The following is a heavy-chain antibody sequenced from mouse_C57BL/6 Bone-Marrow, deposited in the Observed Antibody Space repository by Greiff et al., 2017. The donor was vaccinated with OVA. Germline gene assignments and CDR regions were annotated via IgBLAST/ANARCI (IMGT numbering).Heavy chain of an antibody. CDR1: GFTFSDYG. CDR2: ISSGSSTI. J-gene: IGHJ4*01. Sequence: EVKLVESGGGLVKPGGSLKLSCAASGFTFSDYGMHWVRQAPEKGLEWVAYISSGSSTIYYAETVKGRFTLSRDNATNTLFLQMTSLRSEDTAMYYCARIYYDSAMDYWGQGTSVTVSS. D-gene: IGHD2-4*01. CDR3: ARIYYDSAMDY. V-gene: IGHV5-17*01.